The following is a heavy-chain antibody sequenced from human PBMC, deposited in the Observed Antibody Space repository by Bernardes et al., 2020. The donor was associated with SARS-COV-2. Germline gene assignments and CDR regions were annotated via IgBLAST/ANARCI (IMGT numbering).Heavy chain of an antibody. J-gene: IGHJ6*02. D-gene: IGHD1-20*01. Sequence: SVKVSCKASEGPFRDYAISWVLQAPGQGLEWLGGIIPRFDKTNYAQKFQGRVTITTDESTSAVYLVLTSLTSDDTAMYYCARGIRNRHYYYGVDVWGQGTTVIVSS. CDR3: ARGIRNRHYYYGVDV. V-gene: IGHV1-69*05. CDR1: EGPFRDYA. CDR2: IIPRFDKT.